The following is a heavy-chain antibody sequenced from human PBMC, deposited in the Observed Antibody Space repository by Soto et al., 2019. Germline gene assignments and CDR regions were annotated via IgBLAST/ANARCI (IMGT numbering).Heavy chain of an antibody. Sequence: QITLKESGPTLVKPTQTLTLTCTFSGFSLTTDRVGVGRIRQPPGEALEWLAVIYWDDSKTYRPSLESSLTITKDTSKNPVALTTTNMASLDTATYYCAHAYGGRSLYWGQGTLVTVSS. D-gene: IGHD1-26*01. CDR1: GFSLTTDRVG. V-gene: IGHV2-5*02. CDR2: IYWDDSK. CDR3: AHAYGGRSLY. J-gene: IGHJ4*02.